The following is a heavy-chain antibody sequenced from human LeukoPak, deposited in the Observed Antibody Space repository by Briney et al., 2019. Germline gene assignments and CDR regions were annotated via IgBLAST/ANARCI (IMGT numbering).Heavy chain of an antibody. V-gene: IGHV3-64*01. CDR3: AREGGSYYLYFDY. J-gene: IGHJ4*02. CDR1: GFTFSSYA. Sequence: GGSLRLSCAASGFTFSSYAMHWVRQAPGKGLEYVSAISSNGGSTYYANSVNGRFTISRDNSKNTLYLQMGSLRAEDMAVYYCAREGGSYYLYFDYWGQGTLVTVSS. CDR2: ISSNGGST. D-gene: IGHD1-26*01.